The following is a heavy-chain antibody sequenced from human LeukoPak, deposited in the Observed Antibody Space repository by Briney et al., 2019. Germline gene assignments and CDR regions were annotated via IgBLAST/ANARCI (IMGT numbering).Heavy chain of an antibody. CDR1: GGSISSYY. J-gene: IGHJ4*02. CDR2: VQTSGST. CDR3: ARDRPLDADDYYGFYYFDY. D-gene: IGHD3-10*01. V-gene: IGHV4-4*07. Sequence: SETLSLTCTVSGGSISSYYWNWIRQPAGKGLEWIGRVQTSGSTNYNPSLKSRVSMSVDTSKKQFSLKLSSVTAADTAVYYCARDRPLDADDYYGFYYFDYWGQGTLVTVSS.